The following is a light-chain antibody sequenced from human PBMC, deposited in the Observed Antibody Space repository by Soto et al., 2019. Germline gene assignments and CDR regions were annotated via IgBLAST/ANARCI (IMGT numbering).Light chain of an antibody. Sequence: DIQMTQSPSSLSASVGDRVTITCRASQSINIYLNWYQQKPGKAPKLLIYKAINLQSGVPSRFSGSGSGTEFSLTISGLQPDDFATYYCQRYNDFQYVFGQGTKL. J-gene: IGKJ2*01. CDR3: QRYNDFQYV. CDR2: KAI. V-gene: IGKV1-5*03. CDR1: QSINIY.